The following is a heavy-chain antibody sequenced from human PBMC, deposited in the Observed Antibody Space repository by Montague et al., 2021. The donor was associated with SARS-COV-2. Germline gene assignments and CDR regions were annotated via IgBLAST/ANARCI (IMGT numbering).Heavy chain of an antibody. CDR1: KFSFSRYA. Sequence: SLRLSCAASKFSFSRYALHWVRQAPGKGLEWVAVISYVGSNQYYADSVKGRFTISRDNSKNTLYLQMSNLRAEDTAVYYCARPSYYDILTGNGGLEYWGQGTLVTVSS. V-gene: IGHV3-30*04. CDR2: ISYVGSNQ. J-gene: IGHJ4*02. CDR3: ARPSYYDILTGNGGLEY. D-gene: IGHD3-9*01.